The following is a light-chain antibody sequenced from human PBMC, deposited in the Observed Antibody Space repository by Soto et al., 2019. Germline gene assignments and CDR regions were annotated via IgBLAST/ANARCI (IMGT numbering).Light chain of an antibody. Sequence: QSALTQPASVSGSPGQSITISCTGTSSDIGGYNYVSWYQQHPGKAPKLMIYDVSDRPSGVSNRFSGSKSGTSASLAISGLQSEDEADYYCAAWDDSLNGVVFGGGTKVTVL. CDR1: SSDIGGYNY. CDR3: AAWDDSLNGVV. J-gene: IGLJ2*01. V-gene: IGLV2-14*03. CDR2: DVS.